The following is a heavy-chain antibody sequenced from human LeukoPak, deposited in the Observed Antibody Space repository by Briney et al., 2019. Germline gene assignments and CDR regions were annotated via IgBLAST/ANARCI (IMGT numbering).Heavy chain of an antibody. CDR3: ARGDPTSYNESGTYPIPDY. D-gene: IGHD3-10*01. CDR1: GGSFSGYY. Sequence: MTSETLSLTCAVYGGSFSGYYWSWIRQPPGRGLEWIGEVNHSGSTNYNPSLKSRVTISVDTSKNQFSLKLSSATAADTAVYYCARGDPTSYNESGTYPIPDYWGQGSLVTVSS. CDR2: VNHSGST. V-gene: IGHV4-34*01. J-gene: IGHJ4*02.